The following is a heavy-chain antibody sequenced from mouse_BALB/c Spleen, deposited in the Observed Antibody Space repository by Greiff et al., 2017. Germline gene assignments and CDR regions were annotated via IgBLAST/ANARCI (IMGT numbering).Heavy chain of an antibody. CDR2: ISYSGST. V-gene: IGHV3-2*02. CDR3: ARSLYDGYYGGFAY. Sequence: VQLQQSGPGLVKPSQSLSLTCTVTGYSITSDYAWNWIRQFPGNKLEWMGYISYSGSTSYNPSLKSRISITRDTSKNQFFLQLNSVTTEDTATYYCARSLYDGYYGGFAYWGQGTLVTVSA. D-gene: IGHD2-3*01. J-gene: IGHJ3*01. CDR1: GYSITSDYA.